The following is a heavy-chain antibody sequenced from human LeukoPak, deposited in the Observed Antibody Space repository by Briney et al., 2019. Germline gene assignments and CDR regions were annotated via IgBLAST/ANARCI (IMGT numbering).Heavy chain of an antibody. V-gene: IGHV3-74*01. D-gene: IGHD4-17*01. CDR2: INSDGSST. CDR3: ARDYGDFAAFDI. J-gene: IGHJ3*02. Sequence: PGGSLRLSCAASGSTFSSYWMHWVRQAPGKGLVWVSRINSDGSSTSYADSVKGRFTISRDNAKNTLYLQMNSLRAEDTAVYYCARDYGDFAAFDIWGQGTMVTVSS. CDR1: GSTFSSYW.